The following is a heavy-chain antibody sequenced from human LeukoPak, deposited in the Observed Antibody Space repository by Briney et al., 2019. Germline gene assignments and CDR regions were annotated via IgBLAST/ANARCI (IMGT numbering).Heavy chain of an antibody. CDR1: GGSISSSSYY. CDR2: IYYSGST. Sequence: SETLSLTCTVSGGSISSSSYYWSWVRQPPGKGLEWIGSIYYSGSTYYNPSLKSRVTISVDTSKNQFSLKLSSVTAADTAVYYCARHGGVLLWFGELANGINWFDPWGQGTLVTVSS. V-gene: IGHV4-39*01. D-gene: IGHD3-10*01. J-gene: IGHJ5*02. CDR3: ARHGGVLLWFGELANGINWFDP.